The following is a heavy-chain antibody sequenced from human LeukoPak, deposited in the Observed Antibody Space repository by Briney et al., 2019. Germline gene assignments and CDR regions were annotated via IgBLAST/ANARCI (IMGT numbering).Heavy chain of an antibody. Sequence: SETLSLTCTVSGGSISGYYWSRIRQPPGKGLQWLGCIYYSGNTNYNPSLKSRVTISVDTLKNQFSLKLSSVTAADTAMYYCARHDSSRDWFDPWGQGTLVTVSS. J-gene: IGHJ5*02. CDR1: GGSISGYY. CDR2: IYYSGNT. CDR3: ARHDSSRDWFDP. D-gene: IGHD6-13*01. V-gene: IGHV4-59*08.